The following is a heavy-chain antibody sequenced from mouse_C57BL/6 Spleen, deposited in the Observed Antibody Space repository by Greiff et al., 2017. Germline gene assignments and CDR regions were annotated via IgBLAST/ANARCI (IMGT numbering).Heavy chain of an antibody. V-gene: IGHV1-82*01. CDR2: IYPGDGDT. CDR1: GYAFSSSW. Sequence: VKLMESGPELVKPGASVKISCTASGYAFSSSWMNWVKQRPGKGLEWIGRIYPGDGDTNYNGKFTGKATLTADKSSSTAYMQLSSLTSEDSAVYFCARSEGYDPSYAMDYWGQGTSVTVSS. D-gene: IGHD2-3*01. J-gene: IGHJ4*01. CDR3: ARSEGYDPSYAMDY.